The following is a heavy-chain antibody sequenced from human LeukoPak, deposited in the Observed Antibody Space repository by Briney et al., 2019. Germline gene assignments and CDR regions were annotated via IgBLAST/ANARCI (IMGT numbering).Heavy chain of an antibody. J-gene: IGHJ4*02. Sequence: PGGSLRLSCAASGFTFTDFYMSWIRQAPGKGLEWLSDISRSSTDTNYADSVKGRFTISRGNAKNSLFLQLNSLRAEDTAVYYCARKTYYYDSGSYSKSYYFDYWGQGTLVTVSS. CDR1: GFTFTDFY. V-gene: IGHV3-11*06. CDR3: ARKTYYYDSGSYSKSYYFDY. D-gene: IGHD3-10*01. CDR2: ISRSSTDT.